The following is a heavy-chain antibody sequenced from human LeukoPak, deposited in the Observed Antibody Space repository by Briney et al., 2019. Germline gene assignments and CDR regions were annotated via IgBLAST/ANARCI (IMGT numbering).Heavy chain of an antibody. J-gene: IGHJ4*02. CDR3: AKDRTGYSSGWYQV. D-gene: IGHD6-19*01. Sequence: GGSLRLSCAASGFTFDDYAMHLVRQAPGKGLEWVSGISWNSGSIGYADSVKGRFTISRDNAKNSLYLQMNSLRAEDTALYYCAKDRTGYSSGWYQVWGQGTLVTVSS. V-gene: IGHV3-9*01. CDR2: ISWNSGSI. CDR1: GFTFDDYA.